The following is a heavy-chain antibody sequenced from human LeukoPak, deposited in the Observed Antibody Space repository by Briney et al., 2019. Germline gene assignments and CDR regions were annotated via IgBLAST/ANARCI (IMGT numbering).Heavy chain of an antibody. CDR3: ARSSGYDPPRFNY. CDR1: GGSISSYY. D-gene: IGHD5-12*01. CDR2: IYYSGST. Sequence: SSETLSLTCTVSGGSISSYYWSWIRQPPGKGLEWIGYIYYSGSTYYNPSLKSRVIISVDTSKNQFSLKLSSVTAADTAVYYCARSSGYDPPRFNYWGQGTLVTVSS. V-gene: IGHV4-59*08. J-gene: IGHJ4*02.